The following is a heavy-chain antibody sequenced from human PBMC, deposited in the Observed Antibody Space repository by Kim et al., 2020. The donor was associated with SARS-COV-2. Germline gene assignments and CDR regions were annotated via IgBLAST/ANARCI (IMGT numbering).Heavy chain of an antibody. CDR3: ARGDYYGSGRAFDI. Sequence: GGSLRLSCAASGFTFSSYGMHWVRQAPGKGLEWVAVIWYDGSNKYYADSVKGRFTISRDNSKNTLYLQMNSLRAEDTAVYYCARGDYYGSGRAFDIWGQGTMVTVSS. CDR1: GFTFSSYG. V-gene: IGHV3-33*01. CDR2: IWYDGSNK. J-gene: IGHJ3*02. D-gene: IGHD3-10*01.